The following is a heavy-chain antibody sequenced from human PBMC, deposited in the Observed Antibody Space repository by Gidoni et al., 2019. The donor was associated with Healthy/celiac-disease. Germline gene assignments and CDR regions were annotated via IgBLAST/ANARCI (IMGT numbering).Heavy chain of an antibody. CDR2: IYSGGST. Sequence: EVQLVESGGGLVQPGGSLRLSCAASGFPVSSNYMSWVRQAPGKGLEWVSVIYSGGSTYYADSVKGRFTISRDNSKNTLYLQMNILRAEDTAVYYCARDGYYDSSNDAFDIWGQGTMVTVSS. V-gene: IGHV3-66*02. D-gene: IGHD3-22*01. CDR1: GFPVSSNY. CDR3: ARDGYYDSSNDAFDI. J-gene: IGHJ3*02.